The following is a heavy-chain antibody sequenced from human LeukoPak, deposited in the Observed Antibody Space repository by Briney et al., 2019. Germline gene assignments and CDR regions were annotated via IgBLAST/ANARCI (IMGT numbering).Heavy chain of an antibody. CDR1: GYTITNNS. CDR3: ATDHSMANTAWWFDP. Sequence: EASVKVSCTASGYTITNNSMHWVRQAPGQGLEWMGVINPSGTGTSYAQKFQGRITMSRDTSTSTVYMELSSLRSEDTAFYYCATDHSMANTAWWFDPWGQGTLVTVSS. D-gene: IGHD5-24*01. J-gene: IGHJ5*02. V-gene: IGHV1-46*01. CDR2: INPSGTGT.